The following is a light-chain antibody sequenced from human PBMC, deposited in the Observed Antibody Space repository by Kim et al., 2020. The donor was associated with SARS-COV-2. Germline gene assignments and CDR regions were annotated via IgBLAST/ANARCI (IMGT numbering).Light chain of an antibody. CDR2: GVT. CDR3: SSYTTSSTLI. J-gene: IGLJ2*01. Sequence: QSVLTQPASVSGSPGQSITVSCTGGNDDVGDYNFVAWHQHHPGKPPKLIIYGVTQRPLGISPRFSGSKSGNTASLTISGLQAEDEAVYYCSSYTTSSTLIFGGGTKVTVL. V-gene: IGLV2-14*03. CDR1: NDDVGDYNF.